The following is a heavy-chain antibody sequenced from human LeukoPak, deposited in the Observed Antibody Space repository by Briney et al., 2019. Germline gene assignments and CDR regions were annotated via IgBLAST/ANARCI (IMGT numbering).Heavy chain of an antibody. CDR2: IIPIFGTA. Sequence: GASVKVSCKASGGTFSSYAISWVRQAPGQGLEWMGGIIPIFGTANYAQKFQGRVTITADEFTSPAYMELSSLRSWDTGVYFCARDGRILLSPRGYYYYHYFRDLWGKGTTVTVSS. J-gene: IGHJ6*03. CDR1: GGTFSSYA. CDR3: ARDGRILLSPRGYYYYHYFRDL. V-gene: IGHV1-69*13. D-gene: IGHD2-15*01.